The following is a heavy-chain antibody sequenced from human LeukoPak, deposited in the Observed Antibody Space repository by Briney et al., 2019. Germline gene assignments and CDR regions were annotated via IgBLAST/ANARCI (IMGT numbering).Heavy chain of an antibody. J-gene: IGHJ4*02. CDR3: ATSGRVSLILVVIGLVY. Sequence: PGGSLRLSCAASGFTFSSSWMHWVRQPPGKGLVWVSHIYIDGRCTSYADSVKGRFTIYRDNATNTLYLQMNSLRAEDTAVYYCATSGRVSLILVVIGLVYWGQGTLVTVSS. CDR2: IYIDGRCT. CDR1: GFTFSSSW. D-gene: IGHD3-22*01. V-gene: IGHV3-74*01.